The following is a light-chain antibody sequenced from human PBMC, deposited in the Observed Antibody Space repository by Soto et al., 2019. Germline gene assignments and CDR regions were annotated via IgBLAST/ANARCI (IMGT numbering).Light chain of an antibody. CDR2: DGS. CDR3: QQYDTSDTWT. CDR1: QSISRLY. Sequence: EIVLTHSPGTLSLSPCEWAALSCRAGQSISRLYLSWYQQKPGQPPRLHIYDGSTRATGIPDRFSGSGSGTDFTLTISKLEPGDFAVYYCQQYDTSDTWTFGQGTKVDNK. J-gene: IGKJ1*01. V-gene: IGKV3-20*01.